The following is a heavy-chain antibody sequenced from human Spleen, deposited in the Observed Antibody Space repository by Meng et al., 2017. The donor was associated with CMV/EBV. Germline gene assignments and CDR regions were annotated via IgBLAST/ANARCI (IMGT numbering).Heavy chain of an antibody. V-gene: IGHV4-59*01. CDR3: ARALVLRFLEWGSGLDVFDI. J-gene: IGHJ3*02. CDR1: GGSISSYY. CDR2: IYYSGST. Sequence: SETLSLTCTVSGGSISSYYWSWIRQPPGKGLEWIGYIYYSGSTNDNPSLKSRVTISVDTSKNQFSLKLSSVTAADTAVYYCARALVLRFLEWGSGLDVFDIWGQGTMVTVSS. D-gene: IGHD3-3*01.